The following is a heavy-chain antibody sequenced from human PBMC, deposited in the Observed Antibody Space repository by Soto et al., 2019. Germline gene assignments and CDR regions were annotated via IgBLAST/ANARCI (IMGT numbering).Heavy chain of an antibody. CDR2: IYYSGST. V-gene: IGHV4-39*01. J-gene: IGHJ4*02. Sequence: SETLSLTCTVSGGSISSSGYYWGWIRQTPGKGLEWIGNIYYSGSTYYNPSLKSRVTTSVDTSKNQFSLNLISVTAADTAVYYCARRRVAGPGYFDYWGQGTLVTVSS. CDR1: GGSISSSGYY. D-gene: IGHD6-19*01. CDR3: ARRRVAGPGYFDY.